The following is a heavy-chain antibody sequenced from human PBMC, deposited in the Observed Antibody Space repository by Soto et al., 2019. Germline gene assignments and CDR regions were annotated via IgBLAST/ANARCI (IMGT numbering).Heavy chain of an antibody. CDR1: GGSISSSSYY. V-gene: IGHV4-39*01. Sequence: LSLTCTVSGGSISSSSYYWGWIRQPPGKGLEWIGSIYYSGSTYYNPSLKSRVTISVDTSKNQFSLKLSSVTAADTAVYYCARQVPYCSDTSHCAYGMDAWGQGTTVTVSS. D-gene: IGHD2-2*01. CDR3: ARQVPYCSDTSHCAYGMDA. CDR2: IYYSGST. J-gene: IGHJ6*02.